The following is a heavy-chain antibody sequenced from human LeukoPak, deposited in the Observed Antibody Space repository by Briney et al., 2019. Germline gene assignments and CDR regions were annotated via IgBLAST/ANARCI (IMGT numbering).Heavy chain of an antibody. CDR3: ARGGQFYCSSTSCYKGRHFDY. J-gene: IGHJ4*02. Sequence: GESLKISCKGSGYSFTSYWIGWVRQMPGKGLEWMGIIYPGDSDTRYSPSFQGQVTISADKSISTAYLQWSSLKASDTAMYYCARGGQFYCSSTSCYKGRHFDYWGQGTLVTVSS. CDR2: IYPGDSDT. CDR1: GYSFTSYW. V-gene: IGHV5-51*01. D-gene: IGHD2-2*02.